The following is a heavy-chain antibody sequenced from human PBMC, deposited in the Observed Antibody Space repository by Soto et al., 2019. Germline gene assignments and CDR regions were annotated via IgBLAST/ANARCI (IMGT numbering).Heavy chain of an antibody. D-gene: IGHD3-16*02. Sequence: PGGSLRLSCTASGFTFSPYDMHWVRQVTGKGLEWVSLIATAGDTDYPGSVEGRLTISRDNAKNSFYLQTNSLRAGDTAVYYCRRGAHSGWGSYRDLYYFDYWGLGTLVTVS. CDR2: IATAGDT. CDR1: GFTFSPYD. V-gene: IGHV3-13*01. CDR3: RRGAHSGWGSYRDLYYFDY. J-gene: IGHJ4*02.